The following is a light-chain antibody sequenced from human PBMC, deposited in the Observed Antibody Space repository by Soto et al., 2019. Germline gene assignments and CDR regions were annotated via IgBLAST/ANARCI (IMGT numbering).Light chain of an antibody. J-gene: IGLJ1*01. CDR1: ITDIGAYNY. CDR2: GVS. V-gene: IGLV2-14*01. Sequence: QSVLTQPASVSGSPGQSITISCTGTITDIGAYNYVSWYQQHPGKAPKLLIYGVSSRPSGVSNRFSGSKSGNAAYLTISGLQADDEAEYYCSSYTSSITPYVFRTGTKVTVL. CDR3: SSYTSSITPYV.